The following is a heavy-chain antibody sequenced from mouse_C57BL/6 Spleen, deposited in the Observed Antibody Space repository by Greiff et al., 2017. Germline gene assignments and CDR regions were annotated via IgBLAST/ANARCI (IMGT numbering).Heavy chain of an antibody. CDR2: IWTGGGT. CDR1: GFSLTSYA. J-gene: IGHJ4*01. CDR3: ARNWDNTVVAYYYAMDY. Sequence: VQLKESGPGLVAPSQSLSITCTVSGFSLTSYAISWVRQPPGTGLEWLGVIWTGGGTYSNSSLKSILSISKDNSKSQVFLKKNSLQSVHTDRYYCARNWDNTVVAYYYAMDYWGQGTSVTVSS. D-gene: IGHD1-1*01. V-gene: IGHV2-9-1*01.